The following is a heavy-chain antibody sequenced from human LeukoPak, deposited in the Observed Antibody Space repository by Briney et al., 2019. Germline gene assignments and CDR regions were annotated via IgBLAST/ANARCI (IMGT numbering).Heavy chain of an antibody. Sequence: PGGSLRLSCAASGFSFSDYYMSWIRKAPGQGLEWVSSISRGGSTTYYADSVKGRFTISRDNAKNSLYLQMNSLRAEDTAVYYCARDQSGSYTPSDCWGQGTLVTVSS. CDR3: ARDQSGSYTPSDC. J-gene: IGHJ4*02. V-gene: IGHV3-11*01. D-gene: IGHD1-26*01. CDR1: GFSFSDYY. CDR2: ISRGGSTT.